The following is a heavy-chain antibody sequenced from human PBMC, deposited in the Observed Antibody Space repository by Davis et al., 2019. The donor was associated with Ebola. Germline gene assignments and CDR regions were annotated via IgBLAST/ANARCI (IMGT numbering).Heavy chain of an antibody. CDR2: ISGSGGST. V-gene: IGHV3-23*01. D-gene: IGHD3-9*01. CDR1: GFIFRNYA. CDR3: AKSSKDYNILTGLFDP. Sequence: PGGSLRLSCAVSGFIFRNYAMSWVRQAPGTGLEWVCAISGSGGSTFYADFVKGRFTISRDNPRNTLYLQMNSLRAEDTAVYYCAKSSKDYNILTGLFDPWGQGTLVTVSS. J-gene: IGHJ5*02.